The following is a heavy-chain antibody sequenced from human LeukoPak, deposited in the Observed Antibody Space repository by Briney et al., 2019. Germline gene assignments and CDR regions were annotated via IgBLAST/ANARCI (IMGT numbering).Heavy chain of an antibody. CDR3: ARDYSSKSRGSYYFFPY. CDR1: GFTFSSYA. J-gene: IGHJ4*02. D-gene: IGHD1-26*01. V-gene: IGHV3-30-3*01. CDR2: ISYGGSNK. Sequence: SGRSLRLSCAASGFTFSSYAMHWVRQAPGKGLEWVAVISYGGSNKYYADSVKGRFTISRDNSKNTLYLQMNSLRAEDTAVYYCARDYSSKSRGSYYFFPYWGQGTLVTVSS.